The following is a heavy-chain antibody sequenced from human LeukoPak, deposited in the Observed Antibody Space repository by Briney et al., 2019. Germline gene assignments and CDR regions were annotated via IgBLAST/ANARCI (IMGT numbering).Heavy chain of an antibody. CDR3: ARGDLHGSLTAYNHFDY. D-gene: IGHD3-10*01. V-gene: IGHV5-51*01. Sequence: GESLKISCKASGYIFTNYWIGWVRQMPGKSLEWMGIMYPGDSETRYGPSFQGHVTISADKSITTAYLQWSSLRASDTAMYYCARGDLHGSLTAYNHFDYWGQGSLVTVSS. CDR2: MYPGDSET. J-gene: IGHJ4*02. CDR1: GYIFTNYW.